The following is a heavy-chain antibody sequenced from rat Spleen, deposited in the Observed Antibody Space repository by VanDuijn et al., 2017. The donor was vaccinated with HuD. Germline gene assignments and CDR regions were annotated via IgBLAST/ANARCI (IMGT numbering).Heavy chain of an antibody. CDR3: TRGLGYYDGSYYYGFAY. V-gene: IGHV5-31*01. J-gene: IGHJ3*01. CDR1: GFTFNNYW. CDR2: ISYDGTAT. D-gene: IGHD1-12*02. Sequence: EVQLVESGGGLVQPGRSLKLSCVASGFTFNNYWMTWIRQAPTTGLEWVASISYDGTATYYPDSVKGRFTISRDNAQNTLYLQMNSLRSEDSANYYCTRGLGYYDGSYYYGFAYWGQGTLVTVSS.